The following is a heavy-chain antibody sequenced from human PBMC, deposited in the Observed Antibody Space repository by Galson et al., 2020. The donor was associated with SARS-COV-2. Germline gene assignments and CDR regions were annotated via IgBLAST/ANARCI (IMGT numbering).Heavy chain of an antibody. CDR1: GGSISSGGYY. CDR3: ASRGYCSSTSCYGWFDP. Sequence: SETLSLTCTVSGGSISSGGYYWSWIRQHPGKGLEWIGYIYYSGSTYYNPSLKSRVTISVDTSKNQFSLKLSSLRSEDTAVYYCASRGYCSSTSCYGWFDPWGQGTLVTVSS. J-gene: IGHJ5*02. CDR2: IYYSGST. D-gene: IGHD2-2*01. V-gene: IGHV4-31*03.